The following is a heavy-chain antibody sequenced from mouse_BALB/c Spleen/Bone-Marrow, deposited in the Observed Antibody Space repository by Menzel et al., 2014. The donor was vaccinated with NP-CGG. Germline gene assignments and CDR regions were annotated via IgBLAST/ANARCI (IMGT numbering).Heavy chain of an antibody. J-gene: IGHJ4*01. V-gene: IGHV1-4*01. CDR2: INPSTGYT. CDR3: ASPYGNYDAMDY. D-gene: IGHD2-1*01. Sequence: HWVKQRPGQGLEWIGYINPSTGYTEYNQKFKDKATLTADKSSSTAYMQLSSLTSEDSAVYYCASPYGNYDAMDYWGQGTSVTVSS.